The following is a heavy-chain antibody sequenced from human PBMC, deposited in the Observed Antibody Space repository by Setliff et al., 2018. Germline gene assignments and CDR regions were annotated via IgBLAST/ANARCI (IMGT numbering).Heavy chain of an antibody. D-gene: IGHD2-15*01. Sequence: PSETLSLTCTVSGGSISSYYWSWIRQPPGKGLEWIGYIKYDGTTDYNPSLDSRVTMSVDTSKNQFSLKLKSVTAADTAMYYCARGCAAGACYSDYYYYMDVWGKGTTVTVSS. J-gene: IGHJ6*03. CDR1: GGSISSYY. CDR2: IKYDGTT. V-gene: IGHV4-59*01. CDR3: ARGCAAGACYSDYYYYMDV.